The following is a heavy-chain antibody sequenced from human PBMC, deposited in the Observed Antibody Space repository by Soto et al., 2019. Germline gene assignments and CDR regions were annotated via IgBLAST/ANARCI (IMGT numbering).Heavy chain of an antibody. D-gene: IGHD3-22*01. V-gene: IGHV4-31*03. CDR2: IYYSGST. CDR1: GGSISSGGYY. J-gene: IGHJ4*02. Sequence: QVQLQESGPGLVKPSQTLSLTCTVPGGSISSGGYYWSWIRQHPGKGLEWIGYIYYSGSTYYNPSLKSRVTISTRTSKNQCSLKPSTVTARDTDVYYCARERRAYGISGDYSPLDYWGQVTLVNVAS. CDR3: ARERRAYGISGDYSPLDY.